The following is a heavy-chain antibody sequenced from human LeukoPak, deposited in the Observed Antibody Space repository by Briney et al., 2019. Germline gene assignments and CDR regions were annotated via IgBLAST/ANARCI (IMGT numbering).Heavy chain of an antibody. V-gene: IGHV4-61*02. Sequence: NPSETLSLTCTVSGGSISSGSYYWSWIRQPAGKGLEWIGRIYTSGSTNYNPSLKSRVTISVDTSKNQFSLKLSSVTAADTAVYYCARDILAPSPSTSEGWFDPWGQGTLVTVSS. CDR2: IYTSGST. CDR1: GGSISSGSYY. J-gene: IGHJ5*02. D-gene: IGHD2-15*01. CDR3: ARDILAPSPSTSEGWFDP.